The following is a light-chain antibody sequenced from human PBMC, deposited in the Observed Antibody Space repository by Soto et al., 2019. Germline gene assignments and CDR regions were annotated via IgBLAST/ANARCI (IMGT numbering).Light chain of an antibody. V-gene: IGKV1-39*01. CDR1: QSISSY. Sequence: DIQMTQSPSSLSASVGDRVTITCRASQSISSYLNWYQQKPGKAPKLLIYAASSLQSGVPSRFSGSGSETDFTLTSSRLQPEDFATYYCQQSYSTPYTFGQGTKVDIK. CDR2: AAS. CDR3: QQSYSTPYT. J-gene: IGKJ2*01.